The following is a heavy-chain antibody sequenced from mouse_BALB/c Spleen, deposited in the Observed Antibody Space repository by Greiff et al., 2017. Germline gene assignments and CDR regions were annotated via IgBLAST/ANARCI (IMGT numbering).Heavy chain of an antibody. D-gene: IGHD2-4*01. CDR2: IDPANGNT. CDR1: GFNIKDTY. CDR3: ARIYYDNEGDAMDY. Sequence: EVQLQQSGAELVKPGASVKLSCTASGFNIKDTYMHWVKQRPEQGLEWIGRIDPANGNTKYDPKFQGKATITADTSSNTAYLQLSSLTSEDTAVYYCARIYYDNEGDAMDYWGQGTSVTVSS. V-gene: IGHV14-3*02. J-gene: IGHJ4*01.